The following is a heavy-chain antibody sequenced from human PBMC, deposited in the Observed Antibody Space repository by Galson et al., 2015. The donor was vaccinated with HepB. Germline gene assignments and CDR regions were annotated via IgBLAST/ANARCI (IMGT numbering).Heavy chain of an antibody. CDR2: ISSSSSYI. CDR3: AREGGDGYNPFDY. CDR1: GFTFSSYS. Sequence: SLRLSCAASGFTFSSYSMNWVRQAPGKGLEWVSSISSSSSYIYYADSVKGRFTISRDNAKNSLYLQMNSLRAEDTAVYYCAREGGDGYNPFDYWGQGTLVTVSS. J-gene: IGHJ4*02. D-gene: IGHD5-24*01. V-gene: IGHV3-21*01.